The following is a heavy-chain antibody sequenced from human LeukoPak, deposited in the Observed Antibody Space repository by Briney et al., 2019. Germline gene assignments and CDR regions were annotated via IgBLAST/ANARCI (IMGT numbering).Heavy chain of an antibody. V-gene: IGHV1-18*01. Sequence: ASVKVSCKASGYTFTSYGISWVRQAPGQGLEWMGWISAYNGNTNYAQKLQGRVTMTTDTSTSTAYMELNSLRSEDTAVYYCAGGDPDYYGSGSPLFDPWGQGTLVTVSS. D-gene: IGHD3-10*01. J-gene: IGHJ5*02. CDR3: AGGDPDYYGSGSPLFDP. CDR2: ISAYNGNT. CDR1: GYTFTSYG.